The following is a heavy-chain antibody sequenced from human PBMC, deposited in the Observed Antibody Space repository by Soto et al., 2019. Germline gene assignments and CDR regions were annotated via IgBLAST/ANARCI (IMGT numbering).Heavy chain of an antibody. CDR3: ERSRAYDILTGRYYYYYYGMDV. V-gene: IGHV4-59*01. J-gene: IGHJ6*02. Sequence: SETLSLTCTVSGGSISSYYWSWIRQPPGKGLEWIGYIYYSRSTNYNPSLKSRVTISVDTSKNQFSLKLSSVTAADTAVYFFERSRAYDILTGRYYYYYYGMDVWGQGTTVTVSS. D-gene: IGHD3-9*01. CDR2: IYYSRST. CDR1: GGSISSYY.